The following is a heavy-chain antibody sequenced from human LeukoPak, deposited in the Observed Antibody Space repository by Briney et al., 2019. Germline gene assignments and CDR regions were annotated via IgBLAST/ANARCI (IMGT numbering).Heavy chain of an antibody. V-gene: IGHV3-23*01. J-gene: IGHJ4*02. Sequence: GGSLRLSCAASGFTFSSYAMSLVRQAPGKGLEWVSAISGSGGSTYYADSVKGRFTISRDNSKNTLYLQMNSLRAEDTAVYYCAKVLVVVPANDYWGQGTLVTVSS. CDR2: ISGSGGST. D-gene: IGHD2-2*01. CDR3: AKVLVVVPANDY. CDR1: GFTFSSYA.